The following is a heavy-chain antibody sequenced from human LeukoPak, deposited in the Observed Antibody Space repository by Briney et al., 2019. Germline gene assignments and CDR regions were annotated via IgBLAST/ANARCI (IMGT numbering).Heavy chain of an antibody. V-gene: IGHV3-23*01. J-gene: IGHJ4*02. D-gene: IGHD1-26*01. Sequence: GGSLRLSCTASGFTFNNYVMSWVRQAPGKGLEWVSAISGGGDPTYYADSVKGRFTISRDNSKNTLYLQTNSLRAEDTAVYYCAKDPRGGYSGSWYFDYWGQGTLVTVSS. CDR2: ISGGGDPT. CDR1: GFTFNNYV. CDR3: AKDPRGGYSGSWYFDY.